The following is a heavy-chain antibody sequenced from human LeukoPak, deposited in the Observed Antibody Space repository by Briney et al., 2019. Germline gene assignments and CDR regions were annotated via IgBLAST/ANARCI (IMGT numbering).Heavy chain of an antibody. J-gene: IGHJ4*02. D-gene: IGHD3-22*01. CDR1: GYTFTIYY. CDR2: INPSGGST. CDR3: ARVVGYDSSGSFDDLDY. V-gene: IGHV1-46*01. Sequence: ASVKVSCKSSGYTFTIYYMHWVRQAPGQGLKWMGIINPSGGSTSYAQKFQGRVTMTRDMSTSTVYMELSSLRPEDTAVYYCARVVGYDSSGSFDDLDYWGQGTLVTVSS.